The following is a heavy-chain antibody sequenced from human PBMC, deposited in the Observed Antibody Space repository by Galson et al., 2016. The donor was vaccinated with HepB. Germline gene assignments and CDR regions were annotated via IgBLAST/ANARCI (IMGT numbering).Heavy chain of an antibody. D-gene: IGHD3-22*01. CDR2: ISSDGSDE. CDR1: GFRFSSYA. V-gene: IGHV3-30*03. J-gene: IGHJ4*02. Sequence: SLRLSCAASGFRFSSYAMHWVRQAPGKGLEWVAMISSDGSDEYYADSVKGRFTISRDNSKDTLYLQMNSLRAEDTAVYYCARDGDVPSDYYDSSGRGYFDYWGQGTMVTVSS. CDR3: ARDGDVPSDYYDSSGRGYFDY.